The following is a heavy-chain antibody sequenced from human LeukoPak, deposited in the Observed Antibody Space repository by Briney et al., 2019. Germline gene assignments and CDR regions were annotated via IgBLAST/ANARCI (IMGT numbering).Heavy chain of an antibody. CDR3: ARTNTSIYDSSGYYGY. D-gene: IGHD3-22*01. V-gene: IGHV3-48*03. CDR2: ISSSGSTI. J-gene: IGHJ4*02. Sequence: GGSLRLSCAASGFTFSSYEMNWVRQAPGKGLEWVSYISSSGSTIYYADSVKGRFTISRDNSKNTLYLQMNSLRAEDTAVYYCARTNTSIYDSSGYYGYWGQGTLVTVSS. CDR1: GFTFSSYE.